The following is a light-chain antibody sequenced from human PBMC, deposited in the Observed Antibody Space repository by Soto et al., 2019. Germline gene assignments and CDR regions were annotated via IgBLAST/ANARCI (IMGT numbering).Light chain of an antibody. J-gene: IGKJ1*01. CDR2: GAS. V-gene: IGKV3-20*01. Sequence: EIVFTPYPGTLSWSPGERTTLSCRASQSVNSVYLAWYQQKPGQAPRPLIYGASSRATGIPDRFSGSGSGTDFTLTISRLDPEDFAVYFCQQYDSSPRTFGQGTKVDIK. CDR3: QQYDSSPRT. CDR1: QSVNSVY.